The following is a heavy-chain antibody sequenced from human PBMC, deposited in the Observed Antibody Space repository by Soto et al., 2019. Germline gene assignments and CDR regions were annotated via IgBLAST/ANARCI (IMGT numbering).Heavy chain of an antibody. CDR2: IYYSGST. CDR3: ARSEGAAANYYYYGMDV. V-gene: IGHV4-59*01. J-gene: IGHJ6*02. Sequence: SETLSLTCTVSGGSIISYYWSWIRQPPGKGLEWIGYIYYSGSTNYNPSRKSRVTRSVDTSKNQFSLKLSSVTAADTAVYYCARSEGAAANYYYYGMDVWGQGTTVTVS. D-gene: IGHD2-2*01. CDR1: GGSIISYY.